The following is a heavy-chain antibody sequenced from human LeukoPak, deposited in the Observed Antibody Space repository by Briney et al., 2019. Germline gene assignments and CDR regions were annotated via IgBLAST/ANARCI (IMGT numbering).Heavy chain of an antibody. CDR2: IYYSGST. V-gene: IGHV4-59*01. Sequence: SETLSLTCTVSGGSISSYYWSWIRQPPGKGLEWIGYIYYSGSTHYNPSLKSRVTISLDTSKNQFSLKLSSVTAADTAVYYCASGNWNYYYFDYWGQGTLVTVSS. CDR3: ASGNWNYYYFDY. D-gene: IGHD1-7*01. CDR1: GGSISSYY. J-gene: IGHJ4*02.